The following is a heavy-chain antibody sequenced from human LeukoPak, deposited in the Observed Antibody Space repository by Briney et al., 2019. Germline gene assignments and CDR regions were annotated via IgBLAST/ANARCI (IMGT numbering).Heavy chain of an antibody. CDR1: GFTFSNAW. V-gene: IGHV3-15*01. CDR3: TTTTDIVVVPAADDAFDI. Sequence: GGSLRLSCAASGFTFSNAWMSWVRQAPGKGLEWVGRIKSKTDGGTTDYAAPVKGRFTISRDDSKNTLYLRMNSLKTEDTAVYYCTTTTDIVVVPAADDAFDIWGQGTMVTVSS. CDR2: IKSKTDGGTT. J-gene: IGHJ3*02. D-gene: IGHD2-2*01.